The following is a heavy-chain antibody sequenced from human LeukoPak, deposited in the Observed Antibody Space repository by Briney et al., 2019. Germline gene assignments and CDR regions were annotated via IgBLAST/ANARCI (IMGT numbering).Heavy chain of an antibody. CDR1: RFTFSSYE. J-gene: IGHJ4*02. Sequence: GGSLRLSCAASRFTFSSYEMNWVRQAPGKGLEWVSYISSSGSTIYYADSVKGRFTISRDNAKNSLYLQMNSLRAEDTAVYYCARDRAVAGTRFDYWGQGTLATVSS. V-gene: IGHV3-48*03. CDR3: ARDRAVAGTRFDY. D-gene: IGHD6-19*01. CDR2: ISSSGSTI.